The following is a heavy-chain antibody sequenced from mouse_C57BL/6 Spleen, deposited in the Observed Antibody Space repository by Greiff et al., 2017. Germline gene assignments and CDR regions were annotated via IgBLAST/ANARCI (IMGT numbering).Heavy chain of an antibody. V-gene: IGHV1-22*01. Sequence: VQLQQSGPELVKPGASVKMSCKASGYTFTDYNMHWVKQSHGKSLEWIGYINPNNGGTSYNQKFKGKATLTADKSSSTAYMQLSSLTSEDSAVYFCARRDHLYYFDYWGQGTTLTVSS. CDR2: INPNNGGT. CDR3: ARRDHLYYFDY. J-gene: IGHJ2*01. CDR1: GYTFTDYN.